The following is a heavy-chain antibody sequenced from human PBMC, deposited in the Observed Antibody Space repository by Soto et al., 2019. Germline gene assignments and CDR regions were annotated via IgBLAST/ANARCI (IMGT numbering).Heavy chain of an antibody. CDR2: IYYSGST. Sequence: PSETLSLTCTVSGGSISSSSYYWGWIRQPPGKGLEWIGSIYYSGSTYYNPSLKSRVTISVDTSKNQFSLKLSSVTAADTAVYYCARGEYSYPPDYWGQGTLVTVSS. V-gene: IGHV4-39*01. CDR1: GGSISSSSYY. CDR3: ARGEYSYPPDY. J-gene: IGHJ4*02. D-gene: IGHD3-16*01.